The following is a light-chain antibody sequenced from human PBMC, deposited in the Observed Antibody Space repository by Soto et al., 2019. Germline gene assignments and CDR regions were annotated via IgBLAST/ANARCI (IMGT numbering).Light chain of an antibody. CDR3: SSHTISSSLQV. CDR1: SSDVGIYNY. CDR2: EVS. J-gene: IGLJ1*01. Sequence: QSALTQPASVSGSPGQSITISCTGTSSDVGIYNYVSWYQQHPGKAPKVIICEVSNRPSWVSNRFSGSKSGNTASLTISGLQADDEADYYCSSHTISSSLQVFGTGTKVTVL. V-gene: IGLV2-14*01.